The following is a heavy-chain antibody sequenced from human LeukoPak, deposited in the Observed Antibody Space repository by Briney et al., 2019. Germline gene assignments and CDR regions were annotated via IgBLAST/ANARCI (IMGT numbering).Heavy chain of an antibody. Sequence: GGSLRLSCAASGFTFSSYAMSWVRQAPGKGLEWVSAISGNGGSTYYADSVKGRFTISRDNSKNTLYLQMNSLRAEDTAVYYCAKGSGGSSSGWYQPEFDYWGQGTLVTVSS. V-gene: IGHV3-23*01. J-gene: IGHJ4*02. CDR1: GFTFSSYA. D-gene: IGHD6-19*01. CDR3: AKGSGGSSSGWYQPEFDY. CDR2: ISGNGGST.